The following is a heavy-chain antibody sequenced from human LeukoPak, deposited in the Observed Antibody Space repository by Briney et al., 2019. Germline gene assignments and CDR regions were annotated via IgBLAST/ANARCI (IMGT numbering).Heavy chain of an antibody. CDR1: GVTFNKFA. CDR3: ARGRGATIPY. D-gene: IGHD5-12*01. CDR2: ISYDEVKS. Sequence: GGSLRLSCTASGVTFNKFALHWVRQAPGKGLEWVAIISYDEVKSFYSASVKGRFTISRDNSKNTLYLQMNNLGPEDTAIYYCARGRGATIPYWGQGTLVTVSS. V-gene: IGHV3-30-3*01. J-gene: IGHJ4*02.